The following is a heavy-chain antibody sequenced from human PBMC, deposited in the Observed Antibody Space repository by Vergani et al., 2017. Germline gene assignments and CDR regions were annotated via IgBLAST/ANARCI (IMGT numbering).Heavy chain of an antibody. J-gene: IGHJ4*02. CDR2: IKNDGGKS. D-gene: IGHD3-16*01. V-gene: IGHV3-23*01. CDR3: GRGSDNYN. CDR1: GFPFSTHA. Sequence: DVQLLQSGGDLVQPGWSLKLSCVASGFPFSTHAMSWVRQTPGKGLEWVSTIKNDGGKSHHADFVKGRFAISRDNSRNTIYLQMNSLRVEDTAVYYCGRGSDNYNWGQGALVTV.